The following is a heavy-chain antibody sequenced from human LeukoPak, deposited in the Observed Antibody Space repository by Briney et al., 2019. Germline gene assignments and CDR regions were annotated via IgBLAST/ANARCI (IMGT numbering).Heavy chain of an antibody. V-gene: IGHV3-30-3*01. CDR1: GRTFSSYA. J-gene: IGHJ3*02. Sequence: GGSLRLSCVASGRTFSSYAMHWVRQAPGKGLEWVAVISNGGTNNYYADSVKGRFTISRDNSKNTLYLQMNSLRAEDTAVYYCARGVYNDAFDIWGQGKTVTVSS. CDR3: ARGVYNDAFDI. CDR2: ISNGGTNN. D-gene: IGHD1-1*01.